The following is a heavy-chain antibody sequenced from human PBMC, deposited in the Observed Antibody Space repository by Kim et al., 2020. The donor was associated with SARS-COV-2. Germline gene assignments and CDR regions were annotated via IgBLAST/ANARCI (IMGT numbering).Heavy chain of an antibody. CDR2: ISSRSLTI. J-gene: IGHJ4*02. CDR3: ARDQYYYDSSGPTGDY. D-gene: IGHD3-22*01. Sequence: GGSLRLSCAVSGFTFSSCSMNWVRQAPGKGLEWVSYISSRSLTIYYADSVKGRFSISRDNAKNSLYLQMNSLRDEDTAVYYCARDQYYYDSSGPTGDYWGQGTLAPVSS. V-gene: IGHV3-48*02. CDR1: GFTFSSCS.